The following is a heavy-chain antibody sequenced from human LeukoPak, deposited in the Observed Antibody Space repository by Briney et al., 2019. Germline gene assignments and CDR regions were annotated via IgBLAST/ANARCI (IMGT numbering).Heavy chain of an antibody. Sequence: SETLSLTCAVYGGSFSGYYWSWIRQPPGKGLEWIGEINHSGSTNYNPSLKSRVTISVDTSKNQFSLKLSSVTAADTAVYYCARHRGRYCSSTSCSKFDYWGQGTLVTVSS. CDR1: GGSFSGYY. CDR2: INHSGST. J-gene: IGHJ4*02. CDR3: ARHRGRYCSSTSCSKFDY. V-gene: IGHV4-34*01. D-gene: IGHD2-2*01.